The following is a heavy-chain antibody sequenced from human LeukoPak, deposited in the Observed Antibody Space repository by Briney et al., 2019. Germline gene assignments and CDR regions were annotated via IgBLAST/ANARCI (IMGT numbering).Heavy chain of an antibody. CDR3: ARELRCPGCDYFDY. J-gene: IGHJ4*02. D-gene: IGHD3-3*01. CDR1: GGSISSSSYY. V-gene: IGHV4-39*07. Sequence: KPSETLSLTCTVSGGSISSSSYYWGWIRQPPGKGLEWIGSIYYSGSTYYNPSLKSRVTISVDTSKNQFSLKLSSVTAADTAVYYCARELRCPGCDYFDYWGQGTLVTVSS. CDR2: IYYSGST.